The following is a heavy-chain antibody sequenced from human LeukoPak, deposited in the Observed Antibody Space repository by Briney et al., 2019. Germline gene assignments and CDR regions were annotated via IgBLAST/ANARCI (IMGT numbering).Heavy chain of an antibody. D-gene: IGHD6-13*01. CDR2: IRSKANSYAT. Sequence: GGSLRLSCAASGCTFSSSAMHWIRQASGKGLEWVGRIRSKANSYATAYPASVKSRFTISRDDSKNTVYLHMNSLKTEDTAVYDCTRSQAAAAPGGPTSYWYFDLWGRGTLVTVSS. CDR3: TRSQAAAAPGGPTSYWYFDL. V-gene: IGHV3-73*01. J-gene: IGHJ2*01. CDR1: GCTFSSSA.